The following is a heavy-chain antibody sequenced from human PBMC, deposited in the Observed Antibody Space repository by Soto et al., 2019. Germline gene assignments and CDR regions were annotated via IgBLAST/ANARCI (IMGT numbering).Heavy chain of an antibody. CDR1: GFTFSSYS. Sequence: GGSLRLSCAASGFTFSSYSMNWVRQAPGKGLEWVSYISSSSSTIYYADSVKGRFTISRDNAKNSLYLHMDSLRVEDTAVYYCARLVLHDYDNSGFWIYWGQGAPVTVSS. V-gene: IGHV3-48*01. CDR2: ISSSSSTI. D-gene: IGHD3-22*01. J-gene: IGHJ4*02. CDR3: ARLVLHDYDNSGFWIY.